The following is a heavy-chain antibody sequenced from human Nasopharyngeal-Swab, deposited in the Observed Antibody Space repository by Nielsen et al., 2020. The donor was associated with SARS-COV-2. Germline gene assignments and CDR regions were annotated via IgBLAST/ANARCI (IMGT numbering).Heavy chain of an antibody. J-gene: IGHJ4*02. CDR3: ARGDWGHFDH. V-gene: IGHV6-1*01. CDR2: TYYRSKWYN. Sequence: WIRQSPSRGLEWLGRTYYRSKWYNDYAESVKSRVTISPDTSKNQVSLQLNSVTPEDTGVYYCARGDWGHFDHWGQGTLVTVSS. D-gene: IGHD7-27*01.